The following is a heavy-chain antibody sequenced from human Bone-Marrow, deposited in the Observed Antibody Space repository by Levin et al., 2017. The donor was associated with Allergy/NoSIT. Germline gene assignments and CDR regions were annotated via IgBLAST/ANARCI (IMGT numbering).Heavy chain of an antibody. V-gene: IGHV5-51*01. D-gene: IGHD2-15*01. CDR1: GYSFTSYW. CDR2: ISPGDSDA. J-gene: IGHJ4*02. CDR3: ASPLGYCSGGSCLH. Sequence: KAGGSLRLSCKGSGYSFTSYWIGWVRQMPGKGLEWMAIISPGDSDARYSPSFQGQVTISADRSINTAYLQWSSLKASDTAMYFCASPLGYCSGGSCLHWGQGTLVTVSS.